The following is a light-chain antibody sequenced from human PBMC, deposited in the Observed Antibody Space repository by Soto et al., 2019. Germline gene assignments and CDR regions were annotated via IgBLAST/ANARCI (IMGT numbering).Light chain of an antibody. J-gene: IGKJ1*01. V-gene: IGKV3-20*01. Sequence: EIVLTQSPATVSLSPGERATLSCRASHSVSSYLAWYQQKPGQAPRLLIYGASSRATGIPDRFSGSGSGTDFTLTIDRLESEDFAVYFCQQYGDLPWTFGQGTKVDIK. CDR1: HSVSSY. CDR2: GAS. CDR3: QQYGDLPWT.